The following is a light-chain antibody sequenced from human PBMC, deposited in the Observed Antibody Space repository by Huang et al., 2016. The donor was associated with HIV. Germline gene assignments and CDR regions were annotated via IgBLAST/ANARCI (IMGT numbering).Light chain of an antibody. V-gene: IGKV3-15*01. J-gene: IGKJ1*01. Sequence: VVLTQSPAALSVSPGERVTLSCRASHNVTANLAWYLHKPGQAPRVLIYDASTRAAGILARFSGSGSGTEFTLTISSLQSDDSGVYYCQQYTNPPPWTFGQGTRVEI. CDR1: HNVTAN. CDR3: QQYTNPPPWT. CDR2: DAS.